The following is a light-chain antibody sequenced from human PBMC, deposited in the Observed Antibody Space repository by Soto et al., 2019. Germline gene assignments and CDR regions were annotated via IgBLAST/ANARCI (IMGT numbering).Light chain of an antibody. Sequence: EILLTQSPGTRCRCPGERVTLYCRASQSISSTYLSWYQLKPGQAPRLLIYGASSRATGIPARFSGSGSGTEFTLTINSLESEDFVVYNCQQYDNWPPTFGQGTRLEI. V-gene: IGKV3-20*01. CDR1: QSISSTY. CDR2: GAS. CDR3: QQYDNWPPT. J-gene: IGKJ5*01.